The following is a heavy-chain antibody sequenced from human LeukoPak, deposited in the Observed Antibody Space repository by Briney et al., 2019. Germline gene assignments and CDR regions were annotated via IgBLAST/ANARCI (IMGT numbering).Heavy chain of an antibody. CDR2: IYYSET. J-gene: IGHJ5*02. CDR1: GGSISGSY. CDR3: ARHGVVTAIRPTNWFDP. V-gene: IGHV4-59*08. Sequence: SETLSLTCTVSGGSISGSYWSWIRQPPGKGLEWIGYIYYSETYYNPSLKSRVTISLDMSKNQFSLNLRFVTAADTAMFYCARHGVVTAIRPTNWFDPWGQGTLVTVSS. D-gene: IGHD2-21*02.